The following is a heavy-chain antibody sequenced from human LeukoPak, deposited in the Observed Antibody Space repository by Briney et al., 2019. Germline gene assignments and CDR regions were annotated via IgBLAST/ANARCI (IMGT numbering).Heavy chain of an antibody. V-gene: IGHV4-4*08. CDR3: AKGIAVAAAAPFDY. J-gene: IGHJ4*02. CDR1: GGSISSYY. Sequence: PSETLSLTCTVSGGSISSYYWSWIRQPPGKGLEWIGRIYTSGSTNYNPSLKSRVTISVDTSKNQFSLKLSSVTAADTAVYYCAKGIAVAAAAPFDYWGQGTLVTVSS. D-gene: IGHD6-19*01. CDR2: IYTSGST.